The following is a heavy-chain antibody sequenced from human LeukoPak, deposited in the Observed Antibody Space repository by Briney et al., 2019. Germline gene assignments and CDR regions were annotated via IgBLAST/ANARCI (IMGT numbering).Heavy chain of an antibody. D-gene: IGHD3-10*01. V-gene: IGHV4-39*01. Sequence: GSLRLSCAASGFTFSSYWMSWVRQPPGKGLEWIGSIYYSGSTYYNPSLKSRVTISVDTSKNQFSLKLSSVTAADTAVYYCARRLRAKNGSGSYFPHWFDPWGQGTLVTVSS. CDR2: IYYSGST. J-gene: IGHJ5*02. CDR1: GFTFSSYW. CDR3: ARRLRAKNGSGSYFPHWFDP.